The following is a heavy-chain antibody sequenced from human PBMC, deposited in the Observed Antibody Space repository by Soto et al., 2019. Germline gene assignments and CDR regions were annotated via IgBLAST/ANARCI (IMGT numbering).Heavy chain of an antibody. V-gene: IGHV3-21*01. D-gene: IGHD6-6*01. CDR1: GFTFSSYS. Sequence: GSLRLSCAASGFTFSSYSMNWVRQAPGKGLEWVSSISSSSSYIYYADSVKGRFTISRDNAKNSLYLQMNSLRAEDTAVYYCARDSPRHVPFDYWGQGTLVTVSS. J-gene: IGHJ4*02. CDR2: ISSSSSYI. CDR3: ARDSPRHVPFDY.